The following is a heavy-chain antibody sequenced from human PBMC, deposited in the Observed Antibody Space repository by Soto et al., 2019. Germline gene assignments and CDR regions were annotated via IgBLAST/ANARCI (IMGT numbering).Heavy chain of an antibody. J-gene: IGHJ4*02. V-gene: IGHV3-23*01. CDR3: AKADGASQSPFDC. CDR2: ISGSGDST. Sequence: EEQLLESGGGLAQPGGSLRLSCAASGFTFRGYAMSWVRQGPGKGPEWVSGISGSGDSTYHAKSVKGRFIISSDKSKNTLYLEINGLRAEDTAVYYCAKADGASQSPFDCWGQGTVVAVSS. D-gene: IGHD2-8*01. CDR1: GFTFRGYA.